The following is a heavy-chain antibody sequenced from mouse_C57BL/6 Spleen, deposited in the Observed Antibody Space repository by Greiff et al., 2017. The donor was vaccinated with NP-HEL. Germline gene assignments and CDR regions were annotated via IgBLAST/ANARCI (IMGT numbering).Heavy chain of an antibody. CDR3: ARTYYGSQSSWFAY. CDR2: ISSGSSTI. CDR1: GFTFSDYG. V-gene: IGHV5-17*01. D-gene: IGHD1-1*01. Sequence: EVKVVESGGGLVKPGGSLKLSCAASGFTFSDYGMHWVRQAPEKGLEWVAYISSGSSTIYYADTVKGRFTISRDNAKNTLFLQMTSLRSEDTAMYYCARTYYGSQSSWFAYWGQGTLVTVSA. J-gene: IGHJ3*01.